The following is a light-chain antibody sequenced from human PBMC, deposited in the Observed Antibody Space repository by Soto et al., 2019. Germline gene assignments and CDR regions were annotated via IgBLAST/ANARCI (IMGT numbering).Light chain of an antibody. CDR1: SSNIGAGYD. CDR3: QCYDCSLSGSV. Sequence: QSVLTQPPSVSGAPGKRVTISCTGSSSNIGAGYDVHWYQQLPGTAPKLLIYGNSNRPSGVPDRFSGSKSGTSASLAITGLEPEDEADYYCQCYDCSLSGSVFGGGTKVTVL. V-gene: IGLV1-40*01. J-gene: IGLJ2*01. CDR2: GNS.